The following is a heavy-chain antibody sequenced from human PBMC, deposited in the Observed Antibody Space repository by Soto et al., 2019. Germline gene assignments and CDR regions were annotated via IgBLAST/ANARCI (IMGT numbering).Heavy chain of an antibody. V-gene: IGHV3-30-3*01. CDR2: ISYDGSNK. J-gene: IGHJ2*01. Sequence: QVQVVESGGGVVQPVRSLRLSCAASGFIFSSYAMHWVRQALGKGQEWVAVISYDGSNKYYADSVKGRFTISRDNSKNTLYLQMNSLRAEDTAVYYCARDPGGVLTPPWYFDLWGRGTLVTVSS. CDR1: GFIFSSYA. CDR3: ARDPGGVLTPPWYFDL. D-gene: IGHD1-20*01.